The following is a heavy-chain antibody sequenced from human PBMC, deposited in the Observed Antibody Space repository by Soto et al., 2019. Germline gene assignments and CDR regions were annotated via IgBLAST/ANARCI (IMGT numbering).Heavy chain of an antibody. CDR2: IYYSGGT. J-gene: IGHJ4*02. D-gene: IGHD6-19*01. Sequence: QVQLQESGPGLVRPSGTLSLTCAVSGDSINSNYCWTWVRQPPGKGREWIAEIYYSGGTRYNPSLRNRVTISMDKSKNQFSLNLTSVTAADTAMYYCARDTGWGLGYWGQGTLVTVSS. V-gene: IGHV4-4*02. CDR3: ARDTGWGLGY. CDR1: GDSINSNYC.